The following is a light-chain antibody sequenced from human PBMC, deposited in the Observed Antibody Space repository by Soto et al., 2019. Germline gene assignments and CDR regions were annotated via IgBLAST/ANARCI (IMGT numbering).Light chain of an antibody. CDR1: QSVTSRY. CDR2: GAS. J-gene: IGKJ1*01. V-gene: IGKV3-20*01. CDR3: QQYGSSPGT. Sequence: EIVLTQSPGTLSLSPGERATLSCRXXQSVTSRYLAWHQQRPGQAPRLLIYGASTRATGIPDRFSGSGSGTDFTLTISRLEPEDFAVYYCQQYGSSPGTFGQGPKVDIK.